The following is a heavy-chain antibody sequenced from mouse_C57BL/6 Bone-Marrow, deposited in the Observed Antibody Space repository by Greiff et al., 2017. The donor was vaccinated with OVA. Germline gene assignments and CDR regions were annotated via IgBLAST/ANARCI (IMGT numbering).Heavy chain of an antibody. J-gene: IGHJ4*01. Sequence: QVQLQQPGAELVMPGASVKLSCKASGYTFTSYWMHWVKQRPGQGLEWIGEIDPSDSYTNYNQKFKGKSTLTVDKSSSTAYMQLSSLTSEDSAVYYCAREDYYGSRYDYYDMDYWGQGTAVTVSS. CDR1: GYTFTSYW. CDR3: AREDYYGSRYDYYDMDY. CDR2: IDPSDSYT. V-gene: IGHV1-69*01. D-gene: IGHD1-1*01.